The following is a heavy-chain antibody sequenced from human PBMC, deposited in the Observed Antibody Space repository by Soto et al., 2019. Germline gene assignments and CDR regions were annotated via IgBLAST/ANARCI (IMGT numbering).Heavy chain of an antibody. J-gene: IGHJ6*02. D-gene: IGHD2-15*01. CDR2: IIPIFGTA. CDR3: ARTYCSGGSCYDYYYYYGMDV. V-gene: IGHV1-69*12. CDR1: GGTFSSYA. Sequence: QVQLVQSGAEVKKPGSSVKVSCKASGGTFSSYAISWVRQAPGQGLEWMGGIIPIFGTANYAQKFQGRVTIRADESTSTAYMELSSLRSEDTAVYYCARTYCSGGSCYDYYYYYGMDVWGQGTTVTVSS.